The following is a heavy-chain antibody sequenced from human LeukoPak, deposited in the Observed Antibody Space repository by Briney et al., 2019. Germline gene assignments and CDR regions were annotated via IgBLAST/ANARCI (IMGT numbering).Heavy chain of an antibody. CDR3: ARVRVRRDGYNVLDWYFDL. J-gene: IGHJ2*01. CDR2: ISYSGST. V-gene: IGHV4-59*01. Sequence: SETLSLTCTVSGGSISSYYWRWIRKPPGQGLEWNEDISYSGSTNYNPSLKSRVTISVDTSKNQFSLKLSSVTAADTAVYYCARVRVRRDGYNVLDWYFDLWGRGTLVTVSS. D-gene: IGHD5-24*01. CDR1: GGSISSYY.